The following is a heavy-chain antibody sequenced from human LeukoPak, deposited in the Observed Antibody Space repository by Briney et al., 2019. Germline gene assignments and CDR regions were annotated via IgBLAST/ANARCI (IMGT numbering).Heavy chain of an antibody. V-gene: IGHV1-24*01. CDR1: GYTLTELS. D-gene: IGHD2-15*01. J-gene: IGHJ4*02. CDR2: FDPEHGET. CDR3: ATEDSYCSGSSCYQRFDY. Sequence: GASVKVSCKVSGYTLTELSMHWVRQAPGKGLEWMGGFDPEHGETIYSLKFQGRVTVTEDTSTDTAYMDLSSLRSEDTAVYYCATEDSYCSGSSCYQRFDYWGQGTLVPVSS.